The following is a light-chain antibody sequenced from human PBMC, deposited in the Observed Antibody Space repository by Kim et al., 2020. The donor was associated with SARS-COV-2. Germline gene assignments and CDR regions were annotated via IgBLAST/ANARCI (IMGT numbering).Light chain of an antibody. CDR2: STT. V-gene: IGLV7-43*01. CDR1: AWTVTHGSH. J-gene: IGLJ2*01. Sequence: GTITLNCSCSAWTVTHGSHANRFQQKPGQAPRTLIYSTTNKHSWTPARFSGSLLGGKFALTLSGVQLEDEADYYCLLYWGGALFFGGGTQLTVL. CDR3: LLYWGGALF.